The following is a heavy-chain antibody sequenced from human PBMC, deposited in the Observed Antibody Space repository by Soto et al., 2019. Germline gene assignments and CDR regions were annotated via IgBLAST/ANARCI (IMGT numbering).Heavy chain of an antibody. Sequence: GGSLRLSCAASGFTFRSFWMHWVRQVPGKGLVWVSRINSDVSFTNYADSVEGRFTISRDNAKNTLYLQMNGLRAEDTAIYYCAASLSGDPYPLDYWGQGTLVTVSS. V-gene: IGHV3-74*01. J-gene: IGHJ4*02. CDR1: GFTFRSFW. D-gene: IGHD7-27*01. CDR3: AASLSGDPYPLDY. CDR2: INSDVSFT.